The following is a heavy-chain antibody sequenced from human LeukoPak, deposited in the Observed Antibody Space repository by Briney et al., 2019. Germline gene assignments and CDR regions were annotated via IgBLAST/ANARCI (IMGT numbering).Heavy chain of an antibody. V-gene: IGHV1-18*01. J-gene: IGHJ6*03. CDR2: ISAYNGNT. CDR1: GYIFTSYG. D-gene: IGHD3-10*01. Sequence: GASVNVSCKASGYIFTSYGISWVRQAPGQGLEWMGWISAYNGNTNYAQKLQGRVTMTTDTSTSTAYMELRSLRSDDTAVYYCARGGHLWFGELSPHIYYYYYMDVWGKGATVTISS. CDR3: ARGGHLWFGELSPHIYYYYYMDV.